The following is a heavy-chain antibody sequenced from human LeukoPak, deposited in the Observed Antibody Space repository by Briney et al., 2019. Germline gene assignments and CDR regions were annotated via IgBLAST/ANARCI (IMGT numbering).Heavy chain of an antibody. CDR2: VYYSGST. CDR1: GGSISSSSYN. CDR3: ARGDGDYGWFDP. Sequence: SETLSLTCTVSGGSISSSSYNWGWIRQPPGKGLEWIGSVYYSGSTNYNPSLKSRVTISVDTSKNHFSLKLSSVTAADTAVYYCARGDGDYGWFDPWGQGTLVTVSS. V-gene: IGHV4-39*07. J-gene: IGHJ5*02. D-gene: IGHD4-17*01.